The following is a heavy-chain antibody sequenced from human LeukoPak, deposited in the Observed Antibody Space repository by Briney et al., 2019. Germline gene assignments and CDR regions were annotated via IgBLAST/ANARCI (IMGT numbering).Heavy chain of an antibody. V-gene: IGHV4-39*07. J-gene: IGHJ4*02. CDR1: GGSINSGSYY. Sequence: SETLSLTCTVSGGSINSGSYYWGWIRQPPGKGLEWIGSIYHSGSTYYNPSLKSRVTISVDTSKNQSSLKLSSVTAADTAVYYCARKTLGGSYWGGDYFDYWGQGTLVTVSS. CDR3: ARKTLGGSYWGGDYFDY. CDR2: IYHSGST. D-gene: IGHD1-26*01.